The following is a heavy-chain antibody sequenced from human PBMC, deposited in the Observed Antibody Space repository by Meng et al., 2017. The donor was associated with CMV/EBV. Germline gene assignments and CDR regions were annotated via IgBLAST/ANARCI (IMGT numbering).Heavy chain of an antibody. CDR2: ISSSGSTI. V-gene: IGHV3-11*01. D-gene: IGHD6-6*01. J-gene: IGHJ6*02. Sequence: GESLKISCAASGFTFSYYYMRWIRQAPGKGLEWVSYISSSGSTIYYADSVKGRFTISRDNAKNSLYLQMNSLRAEDTDVYYCARRIAARLLSARYHYGIDVWGQGTTVTVSS. CDR3: ARRIAARLLSARYHYGIDV. CDR1: GFTFSYYY.